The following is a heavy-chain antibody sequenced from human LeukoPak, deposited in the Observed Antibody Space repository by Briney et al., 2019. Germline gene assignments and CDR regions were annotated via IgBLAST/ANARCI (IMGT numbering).Heavy chain of an antibody. CDR1: GFIFDDYA. Sequence: PGGSLRLSCAASGFIFDDYAMHWVRQAPGKGLEGVSGISWNSGRIGYADSVKGRFTISRDNAKNSLYLQMNSLRAEDTALYYCAKGGLWQWLVRGYFDYWGQGTLVTVSS. D-gene: IGHD6-19*01. V-gene: IGHV3-9*01. CDR2: ISWNSGRI. CDR3: AKGGLWQWLVRGYFDY. J-gene: IGHJ4*02.